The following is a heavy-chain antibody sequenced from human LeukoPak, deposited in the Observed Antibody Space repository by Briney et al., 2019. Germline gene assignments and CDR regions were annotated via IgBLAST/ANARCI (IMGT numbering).Heavy chain of an antibody. V-gene: IGHV4-34*01. CDR2: INHSGST. J-gene: IGHJ5*02. Sequence: PSETLSLTCAVYGGSFSGYYWSWIRQPPGKGLEWIGEINHSGSTNYNPSLKSRVTLSVDTSKNQFSLKLSSVTAADTAVYYCARGRPYDYVWGSYRFSGGNWFDPWGQGTLVTVSS. CDR3: ARGRPYDYVWGSYRFSGGNWFDP. D-gene: IGHD3-16*02. CDR1: GGSFSGYY.